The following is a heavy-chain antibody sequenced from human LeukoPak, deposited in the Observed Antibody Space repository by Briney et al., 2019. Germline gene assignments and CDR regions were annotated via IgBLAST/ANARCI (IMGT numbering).Heavy chain of an antibody. CDR2: IYYSGST. J-gene: IGHJ4*02. D-gene: IGHD6-19*01. CDR3: ASCSSGWFNYFDY. CDR1: GGSISSSSYY. Sequence: PSETLSLTCTVSGGSISSSSYYWGWIRQPPGKGLEWIGSIYYSGSTYYNPSLKSRVTISVDTSKNQFSLKLSSVTAADTAVYYCASCSSGWFNYFDYWGQETLVTVSS. V-gene: IGHV4-39*01.